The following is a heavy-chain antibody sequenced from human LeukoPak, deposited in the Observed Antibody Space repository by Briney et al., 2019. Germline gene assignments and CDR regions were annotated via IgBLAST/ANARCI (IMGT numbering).Heavy chain of an antibody. CDR1: GGTFSSYA. D-gene: IGHD4-23*01. V-gene: IGHV1-69*01. CDR3: ARDARDGYGGNPFDY. CDR2: IIPIFGTA. J-gene: IGHJ4*02. Sequence: SVKVSCKASGGTFSSYAISWVRQAPGQGLEWMGGIIPIFGTANYAQKFQGRVTITADESTSTAYMELSSLRSEDTAVYYCARDARDGYGGNPFDYWGQGTLVTVSS.